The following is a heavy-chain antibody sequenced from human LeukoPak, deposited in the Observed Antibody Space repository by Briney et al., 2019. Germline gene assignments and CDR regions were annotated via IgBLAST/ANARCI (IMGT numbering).Heavy chain of an antibody. CDR3: ARAGVTGILRGAFDI. CDR1: GLTVSSNY. Sequence: GGSLRLSCAASGLTVSSNYMTWVRQAPGKGLEWVSLINPGGSTFYADSVKGRFTISRDNFRNTLYLQVNSLRAEDTAVYYCARAGVTGILRGAFDIWGQGTMVTVSS. CDR2: INPGGST. J-gene: IGHJ3*02. D-gene: IGHD2-21*02. V-gene: IGHV3-53*01.